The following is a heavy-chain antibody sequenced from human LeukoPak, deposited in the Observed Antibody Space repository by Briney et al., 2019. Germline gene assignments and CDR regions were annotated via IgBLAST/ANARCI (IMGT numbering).Heavy chain of an antibody. V-gene: IGHV1-18*01. Sequence: ASVKVSCKASGYTFTNYDISWVRQAPGQGLEWMGRIYAYNGNTKYAQKLQGRVTMATDTSTSTAYMELRSLRSDDTAVYFCARGYGYSYGLFDYWGLGTLVTVSS. CDR2: IYAYNGNT. J-gene: IGHJ4*02. D-gene: IGHD5-18*01. CDR1: GYTFTNYD. CDR3: ARGYGYSYGLFDY.